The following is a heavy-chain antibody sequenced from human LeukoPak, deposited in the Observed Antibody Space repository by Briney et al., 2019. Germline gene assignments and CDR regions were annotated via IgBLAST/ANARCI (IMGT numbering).Heavy chain of an antibody. Sequence: SGPALVKPTQPLTLTCSFSGFSLTTGGMGVGWIRQPPGKALEWLAVIYWDDDKRFNPSLKTSLTIIKDTPRNQVILTLHNVDPVDTATYFCAHAYLVDTSGYYGASVWFDTWGQGTLVTVSS. V-gene: IGHV2-5*02. J-gene: IGHJ5*02. CDR3: AHAYLVDTSGYYGASVWFDT. CDR2: IYWDDDK. CDR1: GFSLTTGGMG. D-gene: IGHD3-22*01.